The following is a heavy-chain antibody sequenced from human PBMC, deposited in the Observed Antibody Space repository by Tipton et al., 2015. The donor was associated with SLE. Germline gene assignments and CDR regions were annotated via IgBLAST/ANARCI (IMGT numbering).Heavy chain of an antibody. Sequence: TLSLTCAVYGGSFSGHYWSWIRQPPGKGLEWIGEINHTGSTNYNPSLKSRVTISEDTSKSEFSLNLRSVTAADTAVYYCARGAYYMDVWDKGTTVTVSS. CDR2: INHTGST. CDR3: ARGAYYMDV. V-gene: IGHV4-34*01. J-gene: IGHJ6*03. CDR1: GGSFSGHY.